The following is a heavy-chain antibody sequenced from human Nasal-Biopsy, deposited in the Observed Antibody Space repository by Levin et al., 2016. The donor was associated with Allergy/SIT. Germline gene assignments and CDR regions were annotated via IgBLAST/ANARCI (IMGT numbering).Heavy chain of an antibody. D-gene: IGHD2-2*02. Sequence: GESLKISCKGSGYSFSTYWINWVRQMPGKGLEWMGRIDPSDSSTDYSPSFQGRVTMSADKSSSTAYLQWSSLKAPDTAIYYCARAPTAIDPFDFWGQGTLVTVSS. CDR2: IDPSDSST. CDR1: GYSFSTYW. V-gene: IGHV5-10-1*01. J-gene: IGHJ4*02. CDR3: ARAPTAIDPFDF.